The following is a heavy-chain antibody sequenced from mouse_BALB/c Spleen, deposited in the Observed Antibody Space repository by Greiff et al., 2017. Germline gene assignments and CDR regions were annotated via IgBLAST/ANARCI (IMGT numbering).Heavy chain of an antibody. CDR2: ISSGGSYT. Sequence: EVHLVESGGGLVKPGGSLKLSCAASGFTFSSYAMSWVRQSPEKRLEWVAEISSGGSYTYYPDTVTGRFTISRDNAKNTLYLEMSSLRSEDTAMYYCARSLDYVGAMDYWGQGTSVTVSS. J-gene: IGHJ4*01. CDR3: ARSLDYVGAMDY. D-gene: IGHD1-1*01. V-gene: IGHV5-9-4*01. CDR1: GFTFSSYA.